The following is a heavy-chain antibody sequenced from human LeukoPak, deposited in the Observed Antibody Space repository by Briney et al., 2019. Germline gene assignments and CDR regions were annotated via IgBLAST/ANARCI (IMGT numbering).Heavy chain of an antibody. CDR3: ARGPLSDY. V-gene: IGHV3-7*01. CDR1: GFTLSSYW. CDR2: IKQDGSEK. Sequence: GGSLRLSCAASGFTLSSYWMSWVRQAPGKGLEWVANIKQDGSEKYYVDSVKGRFTISRDNAKNSLCLQMNSLRAEDTAVYYCARGPLSDYWGQGTLVTVSS. J-gene: IGHJ4*02.